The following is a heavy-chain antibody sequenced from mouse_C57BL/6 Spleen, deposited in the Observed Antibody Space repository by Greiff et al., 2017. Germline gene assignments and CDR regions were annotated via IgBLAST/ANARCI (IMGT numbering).Heavy chain of an antibody. V-gene: IGHV1-15*01. D-gene: IGHD1-1*01. CDR1: GYTFTDYE. Sequence: QVQLKESGAELVRPGASVTLSCKASGYTFTDYEMHWVKQTPVHGLEWIGAIDPETGGTAYNQKFKGKAILTADKSSSTAYMELRSLTSEDSAVYYCTTTVPGAYWGQGTLVTVSA. CDR2: IDPETGGT. J-gene: IGHJ3*01. CDR3: TTTVPGAY.